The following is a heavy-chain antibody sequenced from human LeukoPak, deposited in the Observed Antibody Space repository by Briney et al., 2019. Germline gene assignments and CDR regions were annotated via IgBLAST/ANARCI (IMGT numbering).Heavy chain of an antibody. CDR3: ARHRVEASDFDY. V-gene: IGHV4-59*08. Sequence: SETLSLTCTVSGGSISPYYWSWIRQPPGKGLQWIGYIYYSGSTNYSPSLKSRVTISVDTSQNQFSLKLSSVTAADTAVYYCARHRVEASDFDYWGQGTLDTVSS. J-gene: IGHJ4*02. CDR2: IYYSGST. CDR1: GGSISPYY. D-gene: IGHD3-10*01.